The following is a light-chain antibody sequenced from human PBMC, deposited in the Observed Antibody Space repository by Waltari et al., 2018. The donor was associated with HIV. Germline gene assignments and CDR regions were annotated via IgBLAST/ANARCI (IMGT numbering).Light chain of an antibody. J-gene: IGKJ1*01. CDR3: QEYSGYFRT. V-gene: IGKV1-5*03. Sequence: DIQMTQSPSTLSASVGDRFTITCRASQSISNWLAWYQQKPGKDPKLLIYKASRLESGVPSRFSGSGSGTEYTLTISSLQPDDFATYYCQEYSGYFRTFGQGTKVEIK. CDR2: KAS. CDR1: QSISNW.